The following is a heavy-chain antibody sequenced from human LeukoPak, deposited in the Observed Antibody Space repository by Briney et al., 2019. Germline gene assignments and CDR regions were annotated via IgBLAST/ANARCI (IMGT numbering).Heavy chain of an antibody. Sequence: LSGGSLRLSCAASGFTFSSYAMHWVRQAPGKGLEWVAVISYDGSNKYYADSVKGRFTISRDNSKNTLYLQMNSLRAEDTAEYYCARDGPYGYYGMDVWGQGTTVTVSS. D-gene: IGHD4-17*01. CDR2: ISYDGSNK. J-gene: IGHJ6*02. V-gene: IGHV3-30-3*01. CDR3: ARDGPYGYYGMDV. CDR1: GFTFSSYA.